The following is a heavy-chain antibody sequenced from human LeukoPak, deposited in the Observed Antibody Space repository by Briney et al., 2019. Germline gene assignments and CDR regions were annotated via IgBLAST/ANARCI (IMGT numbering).Heavy chain of an antibody. Sequence: SQTLSLTCAISGDSVSSNSAAWNWIRQSPSRGLEWLGRTYYRSKWYNDYAVSVKSRITINPDTSKNQFSLQLNSVTPEDTAVYYCARGQRYYYGSGTQGYYYYYMDVWGKGTTVTVSS. CDR2: TYYRSKWYN. CDR3: ARGQRYYYGSGTQGYYYYYMDV. CDR1: GDSVSSNSAA. V-gene: IGHV6-1*01. D-gene: IGHD3-10*01. J-gene: IGHJ6*03.